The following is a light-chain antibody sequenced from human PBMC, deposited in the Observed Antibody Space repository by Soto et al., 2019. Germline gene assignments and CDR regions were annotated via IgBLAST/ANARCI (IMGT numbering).Light chain of an antibody. CDR1: QSVSSY. CDR3: QQRHMWPIT. V-gene: IGKV3-11*01. Sequence: EIVLTQSPATLSLSPGERATLSCRASQSVSSYLAWYQQKPGQAPRLLIYDAYNRATGIPPRFSGSGSGTDFTLTISSLEPEDPAVYYCQQRHMWPITFGQGTRLEIK. J-gene: IGKJ5*01. CDR2: DAY.